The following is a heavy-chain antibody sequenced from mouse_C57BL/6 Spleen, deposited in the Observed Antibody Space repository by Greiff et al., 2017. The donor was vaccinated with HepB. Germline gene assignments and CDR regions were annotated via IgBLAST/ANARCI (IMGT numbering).Heavy chain of an antibody. V-gene: IGHV3-6*01. CDR2: ISYDGSN. Sequence: ESGPGLVKPSQSLSLTCSVTGYSITSCYYWNWIRQFPGNKLEWMGYISYDGSNNYNPSLKNRISITRDTSKNQFFLKLNSVTTEDTATYYCAREDWDYAMDYWGQGTSVTVSS. CDR1: GYSITSCYY. CDR3: AREDWDYAMDY. J-gene: IGHJ4*01. D-gene: IGHD4-1*01.